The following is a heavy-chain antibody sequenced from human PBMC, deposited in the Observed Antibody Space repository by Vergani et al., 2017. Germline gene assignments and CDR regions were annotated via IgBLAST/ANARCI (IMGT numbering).Heavy chain of an antibody. CDR1: GGSFSGYY. Sequence: QVQLQQWGAGLLKPSETLSLTCAVYGGSFSGYYWSWIRQPPGKGLGWIGEINHSGSTNYNPSLKSRVTISVDTSKNQFSLKLSSVTAADTAVYYCASSGGGNASVGYWGQGTLVTVSS. CDR2: INHSGST. CDR3: ASSGGGNASVGY. D-gene: IGHD4-23*01. V-gene: IGHV4-34*01. J-gene: IGHJ4*02.